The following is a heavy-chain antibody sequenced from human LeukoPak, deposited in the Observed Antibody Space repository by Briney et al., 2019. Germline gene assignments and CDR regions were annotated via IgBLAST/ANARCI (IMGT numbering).Heavy chain of an antibody. Sequence: GGSLRLSCAASGLTFSSYVMSWVRQAPGKGLEWVSAISGSGSSTYYADSVKGRFTISRDNSKNTLYLQMNSLRAEDTAVYYCAKGGWLRFGDYFDYWGQGTLVTVSS. V-gene: IGHV3-23*01. J-gene: IGHJ4*02. CDR3: AKGGWLRFGDYFDY. CDR1: GLTFSSYV. CDR2: ISGSGSST. D-gene: IGHD5-12*01.